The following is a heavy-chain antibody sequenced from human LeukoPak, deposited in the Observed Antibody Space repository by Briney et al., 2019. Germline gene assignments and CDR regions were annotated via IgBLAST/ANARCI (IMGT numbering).Heavy chain of an antibody. Sequence: SVKVSCKASGGTFSSYAISWVRQAPGQGLEWMGGIIPIFGTANYAQKFQGRVTITADESTSTAYMELSSLRSGDTAVYYCASVPNDYSNYYFDYWGQGTLVTVSS. CDR3: ASVPNDYSNYYFDY. J-gene: IGHJ4*02. D-gene: IGHD4-11*01. CDR2: IIPIFGTA. CDR1: GGTFSSYA. V-gene: IGHV1-69*13.